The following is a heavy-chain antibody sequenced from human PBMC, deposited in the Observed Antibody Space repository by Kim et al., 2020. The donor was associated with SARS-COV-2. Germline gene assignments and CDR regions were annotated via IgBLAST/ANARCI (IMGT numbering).Heavy chain of an antibody. J-gene: IGHJ5*01. V-gene: IGHV5-51*01. D-gene: IGHD1-26*01. CDR1: GYSFSTYW. CDR2: IYPGDSDT. CDR3: ARRWDTVDWFDF. Sequence: AESLKISCKGSGYSFSTYWIGWVRQMPGKGLEWMGIIYPGDSDTRYSPSFQGQVTISADKSINTAYLQWSSLKTSDTAMYYCARRWDTVDWFDFWGQGTLVTVSS.